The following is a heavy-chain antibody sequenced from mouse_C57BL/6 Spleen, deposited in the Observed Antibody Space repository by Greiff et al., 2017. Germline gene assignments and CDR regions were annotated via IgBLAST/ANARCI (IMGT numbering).Heavy chain of an antibody. CDR2: ISSGSSTI. CDR3: ARDYYSIYAMVY. CDR1: GFTFSDYG. V-gene: IGHV5-17*01. D-gene: IGHD2-5*01. J-gene: IGHJ4*01. Sequence: EVKLVESGGGLVKPGGSLKLSCAASGFTFSDYGMHWVRQAPEKGLEWVAYISSGSSTIYYADTVKGRFTISRDNAKNTLFLQMTSLRSEDTAMYYCARDYYSIYAMVYWGQGTSVTVSS.